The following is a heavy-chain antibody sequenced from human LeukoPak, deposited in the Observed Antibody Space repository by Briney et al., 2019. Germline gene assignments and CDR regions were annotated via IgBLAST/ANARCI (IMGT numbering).Heavy chain of an antibody. V-gene: IGHV3-74*01. CDR2: INSDGSST. CDR3: ARDQGDDGAFDI. D-gene: IGHD3-10*01. CDR1: GFTFSSHW. J-gene: IGHJ3*02. Sequence: PGGSLRLSCAASGFTFSSHWMHWVRQAPGKGLVWVSRINSDGSSTSYADSVKGRFTISRDNAKNTLYLQMNSLRAEDTAVYYCARDQGDDGAFDIWGQGTMVTVSS.